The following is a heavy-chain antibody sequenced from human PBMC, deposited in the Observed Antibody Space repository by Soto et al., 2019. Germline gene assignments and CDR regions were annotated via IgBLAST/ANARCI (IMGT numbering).Heavy chain of an antibody. CDR3: ARIDFWGGMGV. J-gene: IGHJ6*02. V-gene: IGHV3-74*01. CDR2: INSDGSTT. Sequence: EVQLVESGGGLLQPGGSLRLSCAASGFTFSNYWMNWVRQAPGKGLVWVSRINSDGSTTNYADSVKGRFTISRDNAKNPPQLEMNSLRGDHTAVYYCARIDFWGGMGVWGQGTTVTVSS. CDR1: GFTFSNYW. D-gene: IGHD3-3*01.